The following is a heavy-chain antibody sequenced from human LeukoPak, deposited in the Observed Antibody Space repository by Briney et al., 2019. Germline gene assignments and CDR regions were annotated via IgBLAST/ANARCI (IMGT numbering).Heavy chain of an antibody. V-gene: IGHV3-21*01. CDR3: ASGIVVVPAAMKADY. D-gene: IGHD2-2*01. CDR1: GFTFSSYS. CDR2: ISSSSSYI. J-gene: IGHJ4*02. Sequence: GGSLRLSCAASGFTFSSYSMNWVRQAPGKGLEWVSSISSSSSYIYYADSVKGRFTISRDNAKNSLYLQMNSLRAEDTAVYYCASGIVVVPAAMKADYWGQGTLVTVSS.